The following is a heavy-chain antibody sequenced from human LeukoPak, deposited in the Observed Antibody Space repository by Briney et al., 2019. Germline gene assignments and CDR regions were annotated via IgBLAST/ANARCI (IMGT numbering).Heavy chain of an antibody. V-gene: IGHV4-59*08. D-gene: IGHD2-15*01. CDR3: ARKYCSGGSCYHTPDAFDI. J-gene: IGHJ3*02. CDR1: GGSISSYY. Sequence: SETLSLTCTVSGGSISSYYWSWIRQPPGNGLEWIGYIHYSGSTNYNPSLKSRVTISVDTSKNQFSLELSSVTAADTAVYYCARKYCSGGSCYHTPDAFDIWGQGAMVTVSS. CDR2: IHYSGST.